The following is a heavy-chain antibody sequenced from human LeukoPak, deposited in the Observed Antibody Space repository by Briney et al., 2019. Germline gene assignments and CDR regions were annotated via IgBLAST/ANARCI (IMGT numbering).Heavy chain of an antibody. V-gene: IGHV3-9*01. J-gene: IGHJ6*03. Sequence: GGSLTLSCAASGFTFDDYAMHWVRQAPGKGLEWVSGISWNSGSIGYADSVKGRFTISRDNAKNSLYLQMNSLRAEDTALYYCAKGGFRGPYYYYYYMDVWGKGTTVTVSS. CDR3: AKGGFRGPYYYYYYMDV. D-gene: IGHD5-24*01. CDR1: GFTFDDYA. CDR2: ISWNSGSI.